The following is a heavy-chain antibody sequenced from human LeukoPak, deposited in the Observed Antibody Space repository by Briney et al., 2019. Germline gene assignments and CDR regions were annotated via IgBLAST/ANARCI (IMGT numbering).Heavy chain of an antibody. CDR2: INHSGST. V-gene: IGHV4-34*01. J-gene: IGHJ4*02. CDR3: ARGGQRWGNGYYFDY. CDR1: GGSISSYY. D-gene: IGHD5-24*01. Sequence: SETLSLTCTVSGGSISSYYWSWIRQPPGKGLEWIGEINHSGSTNYNPSLKSRVTISVDTSKNQFSLKLSSVTAADTAVYYCARGGQRWGNGYYFDYWGQGTLVTVSS.